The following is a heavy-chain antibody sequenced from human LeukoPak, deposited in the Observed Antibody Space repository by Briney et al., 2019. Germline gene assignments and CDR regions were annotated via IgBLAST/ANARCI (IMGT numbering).Heavy chain of an antibody. CDR1: GGSISSYY. J-gene: IGHJ4*02. CDR2: IHYSGNT. Sequence: PSETLSLTCTGSGGSISSYYWSWLRQPPGKGLEWIGYIHYSGNTNYNPSLKSRVTISVDTSKNQFSLKLTSVTAADTAVYYCARNDHGANSDYWGQGTLVTVSS. CDR3: ARNDHGANSDY. V-gene: IGHV4-59*01. D-gene: IGHD4/OR15-4a*01.